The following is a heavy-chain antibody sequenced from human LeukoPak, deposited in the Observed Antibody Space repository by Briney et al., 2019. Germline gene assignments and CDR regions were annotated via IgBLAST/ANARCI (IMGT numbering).Heavy chain of an antibody. CDR3: ARDLRYYDSSGYYYFDY. J-gene: IGHJ4*02. D-gene: IGHD3-22*01. Sequence: PSETLSLTCTVSGGSISSYYWSWIRQPPGKGLEWIWYIYYSGSTNYNPSLKSRVTISVDTSKNQFSLKLSSVTAADTAVYYCARDLRYYDSSGYYYFDYWGQGTLVTVSS. V-gene: IGHV4-59*01. CDR1: GGSISSYY. CDR2: IYYSGST.